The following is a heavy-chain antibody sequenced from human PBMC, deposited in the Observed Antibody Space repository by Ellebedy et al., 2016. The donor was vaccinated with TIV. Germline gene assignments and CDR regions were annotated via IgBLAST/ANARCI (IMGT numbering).Heavy chain of an antibody. V-gene: IGHV3-7*03. Sequence: GESLKISCAASGFTFNSYWMSWVRQAPGKGLEWVANINQDGSGIYYVDSVKGRFTISRDNAKNSVYLRMNTLRVEDTAVYHCVRDGAYGDYSPGYYGMDVWGQGTTVTVSS. D-gene: IGHD3-22*01. CDR2: INQDGSGI. CDR3: VRDGAYGDYSPGYYGMDV. CDR1: GFTFNSYW. J-gene: IGHJ6*02.